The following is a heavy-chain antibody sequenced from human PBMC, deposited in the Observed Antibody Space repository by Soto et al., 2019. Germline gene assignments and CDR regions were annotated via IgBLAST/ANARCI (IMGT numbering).Heavy chain of an antibody. CDR1: GGTFSSYA. Sequence: SVKVSCKASGGTFSSYAISWVRQAPGQGLEWMGGIIPIFGTANYAQKFQGRVTITADESTSTAYMELSSLRSEDTAVYYCARISVEMATIGVFDIWGQGTMVTVSS. D-gene: IGHD5-12*01. CDR3: ARISVEMATIGVFDI. V-gene: IGHV1-69*13. CDR2: IIPIFGTA. J-gene: IGHJ3*02.